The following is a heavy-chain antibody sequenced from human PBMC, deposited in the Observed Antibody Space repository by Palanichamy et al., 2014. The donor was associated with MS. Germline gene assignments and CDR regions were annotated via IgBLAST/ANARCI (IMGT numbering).Heavy chain of an antibody. Sequence: QLQLQESGPGLVKPSETLSLTCTVSGGSISSSSYYWGWTRQPPGKGLEWIGSIYYSGSTYYNPSLKSRVTISVDTSKNQFSLKLSSVTAADTAVYYCARQGRSDYVWGSYRPYYYYGMDVWGQGTTVTVSS. CDR3: ARQGRSDYVWGSYRPYYYYGMDV. V-gene: IGHV4-39*01. CDR1: GGSISSSSYY. CDR2: IYYSGST. J-gene: IGHJ6*02. D-gene: IGHD3-16*02.